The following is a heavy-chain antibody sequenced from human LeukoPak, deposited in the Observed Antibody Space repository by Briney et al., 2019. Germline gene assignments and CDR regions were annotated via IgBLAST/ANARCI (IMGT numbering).Heavy chain of an antibody. J-gene: IGHJ6*03. Sequence: GGSLRLSCAASGFSFSTYSMNWVRQAPGKGLEWVSSMSSTSNDIFYADSLKGRFTISRDNARNSLYLQMNSLRAEDTAVYYCARVGYYDFWSGKNYMDVWGKGTTVTVSS. CDR3: ARVGYYDFWSGKNYMDV. CDR1: GFSFSTYS. D-gene: IGHD3-3*01. CDR2: MSSTSNDI. V-gene: IGHV3-21*06.